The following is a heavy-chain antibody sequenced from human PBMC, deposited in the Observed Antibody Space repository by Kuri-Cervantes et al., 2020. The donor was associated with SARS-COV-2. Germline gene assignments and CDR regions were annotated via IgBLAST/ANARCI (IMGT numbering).Heavy chain of an antibody. CDR2: IYPIFGTA. Sequence: SLKLSCTVSGGTFSSYANSWVRQRPGPGHGWVGGIYPIFGTASYSQKSQGRVTITAGDSTSTAYMVMSNLRTEDTAIYYCAIPTLVVSCNITICYTPYAMDVWGQGTTVTVSS. D-gene: IGHD2-2*02. CDR3: AIPTLVVSCNITICYTPYAMDV. V-gene: IGHV1-69*13. J-gene: IGHJ6*02. CDR1: GGTFSSYA.